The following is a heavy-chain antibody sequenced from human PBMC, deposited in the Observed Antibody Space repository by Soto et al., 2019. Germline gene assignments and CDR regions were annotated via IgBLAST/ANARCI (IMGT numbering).Heavy chain of an antibody. V-gene: IGHV4-34*01. CDR2: INHSGST. J-gene: IGHJ4*02. CDR3: ARALENDILTGLGTFDY. Sequence: SETLSLTCAVYGGSFSGYYWSWIRQPPGKGLEWIGEINHSGSTNYNPSLKSRVTISVDTSKNQFSLKLSSVTAADTAVYYCARALENDILTGLGTFDYWGQGTLVTVSS. CDR1: GGSFSGYY. D-gene: IGHD3-9*01.